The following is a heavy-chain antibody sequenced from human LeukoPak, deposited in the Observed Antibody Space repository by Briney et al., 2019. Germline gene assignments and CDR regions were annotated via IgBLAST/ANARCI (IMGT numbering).Heavy chain of an antibody. CDR1: GFTVSSNY. CDR2: ISGSGGST. D-gene: IGHD3-3*01. Sequence: QSGGSLRLSCAASGFTVSSNYMSWVRQAPGKGLGWVSAISGSGGSTYYADSVKGRFTISRDNSKNTLYLQMNSLRAEDTAVYYCAKFGRITIFGVVTRGAFDIWGQGTMVTVSS. CDR3: AKFGRITIFGVVTRGAFDI. J-gene: IGHJ3*02. V-gene: IGHV3-23*01.